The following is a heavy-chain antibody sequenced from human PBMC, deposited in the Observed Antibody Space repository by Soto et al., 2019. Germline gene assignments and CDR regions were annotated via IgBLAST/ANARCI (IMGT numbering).Heavy chain of an antibody. J-gene: IGHJ6*02. CDR3: AREGDDYGDYVELYYYYGMDV. CDR1: VFTFSSYS. CDR2: ISSSSSYI. Sequence: XGSLRLSCAASVFTFSSYSMNCVRDAPGKGLEWVSSISSSSSYIYYADSVKGRFTISRDNAKNSLYLQMNSLRAEDTAVYYCAREGDDYGDYVELYYYYGMDVWGQGTTVTVSS. V-gene: IGHV3-21*01. D-gene: IGHD4-17*01.